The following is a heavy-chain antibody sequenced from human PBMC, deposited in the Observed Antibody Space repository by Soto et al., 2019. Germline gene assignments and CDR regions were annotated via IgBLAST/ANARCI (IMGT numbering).Heavy chain of an antibody. CDR3: ARSKYYYDSSGYYFLYYFDY. D-gene: IGHD3-22*01. V-gene: IGHV4-34*01. CDR1: GGSFSGYY. Sequence: SETLSLTCAVYGGSFSGYYWSWIRQPPGKGLEWIGEINHSGSTNYNPSLKSRVTISVDTSKNQFSLKLSSVTAADTAVYYCARSKYYYDSSGYYFLYYFDYWGQGTLVTV. J-gene: IGHJ4*02. CDR2: INHSGST.